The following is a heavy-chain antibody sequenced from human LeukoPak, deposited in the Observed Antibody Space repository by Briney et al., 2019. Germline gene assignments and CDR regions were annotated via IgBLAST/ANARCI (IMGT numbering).Heavy chain of an antibody. CDR2: INHSGST. D-gene: IGHD6-6*01. J-gene: IGHJ4*02. CDR1: GGSFSGYF. V-gene: IGHV4-34*01. CDR3: ASSPRGAARVGY. Sequence: SETLSLTCAVYGGSFSGYFWSWIRQPPGKGLEWIGEINHSGSTNHNPSLKSRVTISVDTSKNQFSLKLSSVTAADTAVYYCASSPRGAARVGYWGQGTLVTVSS.